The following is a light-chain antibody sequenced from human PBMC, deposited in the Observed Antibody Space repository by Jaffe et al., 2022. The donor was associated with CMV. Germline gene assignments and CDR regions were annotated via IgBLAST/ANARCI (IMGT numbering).Light chain of an antibody. Sequence: EIVLTQSPGTLSLSPGERATLSCRASQSVSSSYLAWYQQKPGQAPRLLIYAASRRATGIPDRFSGSGSGTDFTLTISRLEPEDFAVYNCQQYGSSPWTFGQGTKVEIK. CDR1: QSVSSSY. CDR3: QQYGSSPWT. V-gene: IGKV3-20*01. CDR2: AAS. J-gene: IGKJ1*01.